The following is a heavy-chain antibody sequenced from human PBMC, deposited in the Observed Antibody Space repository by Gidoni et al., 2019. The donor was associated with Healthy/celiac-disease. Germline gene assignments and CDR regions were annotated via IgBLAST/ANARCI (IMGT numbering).Heavy chain of an antibody. J-gene: IGHJ4*02. Sequence: EVQLVESGGGLVQPGRSLRLSCTASGFTFGDYAMSWFRQAPGKGLEWVGFIRSKAYGGTTEYAASVKGRFTISRDDSKSIAYLQMNSLKTEDTAVYYCTRVPQLLWFGETDYWGQGTLVTVSS. CDR1: GFTFGDYA. D-gene: IGHD3-10*01. V-gene: IGHV3-49*03. CDR3: TRVPQLLWFGETDY. CDR2: IRSKAYGGTT.